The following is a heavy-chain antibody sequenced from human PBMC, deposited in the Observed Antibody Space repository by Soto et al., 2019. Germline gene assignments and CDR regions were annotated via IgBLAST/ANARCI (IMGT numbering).Heavy chain of an antibody. CDR3: ARDGLGWELLRD. J-gene: IGHJ4*02. CDR2: ISSSGSTI. V-gene: IGHV3-48*02. Sequence: EVQLVESGGGLIQPGGSLRLSCAASGFSFSVYGMNWVRQTPGKGLEWLSYISSSGSTIYYADSVKGRFIISRDNAENSPYLQMNSLRDEDTAVYYCARDGLGWELLRDWGQGTLVTVSS. D-gene: IGHD1-26*01. CDR1: GFSFSVYG.